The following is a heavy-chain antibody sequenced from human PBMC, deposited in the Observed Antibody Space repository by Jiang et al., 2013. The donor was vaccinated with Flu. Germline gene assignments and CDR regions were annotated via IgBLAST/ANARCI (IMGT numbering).Heavy chain of an antibody. CDR2: IYPGDSDT. CDR3: ARPRVSTTHDAFDI. Sequence: GYSFTSYWIGWVRQMPGKGLEWMGIIYPGDSDTRYSPSFQGQVTISADKSISTAYLQWSSLKASDTAMYYCARPRVSTTHDAFDIWGQGTMVTVSS. J-gene: IGHJ3*02. V-gene: IGHV5-51*01. D-gene: IGHD5/OR15-5a*01. CDR1: GYSFTSYW.